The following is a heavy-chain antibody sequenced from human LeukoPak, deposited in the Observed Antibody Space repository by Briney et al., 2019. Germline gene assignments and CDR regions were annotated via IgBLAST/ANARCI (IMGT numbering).Heavy chain of an antibody. CDR2: IYTGGST. D-gene: IGHD6-19*01. V-gene: IGHV3-53*01. CDR1: GFTVSSSY. Sequence: PGGSLRLSCAASGFTVSSSYMSWVRQAPGKGLEWVSVIYTGGSTYYADSVKGRFTISRDNSKNTLYLQMNSLRAEDTAVYYCARDFSWLGFDYWGQGILVTVSS. J-gene: IGHJ4*02. CDR3: ARDFSWLGFDY.